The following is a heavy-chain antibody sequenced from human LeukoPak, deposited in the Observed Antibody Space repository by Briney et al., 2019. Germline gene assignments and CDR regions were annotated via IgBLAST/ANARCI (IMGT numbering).Heavy chain of an antibody. Sequence: ASVKVSCKASGYTFTGYYMHWVRQAPGQGLEWMGWINPNSGGTNYAQKFQGRVTMTRDTSISTAYMELSRLRSDDTAVYYCARGSSGWASYYYYGMDVWGQGTTVTVSS. CDR3: ARGSSGWASYYYYGMDV. CDR2: INPNSGGT. J-gene: IGHJ6*02. CDR1: GYTFTGYY. D-gene: IGHD6-19*01. V-gene: IGHV1-2*02.